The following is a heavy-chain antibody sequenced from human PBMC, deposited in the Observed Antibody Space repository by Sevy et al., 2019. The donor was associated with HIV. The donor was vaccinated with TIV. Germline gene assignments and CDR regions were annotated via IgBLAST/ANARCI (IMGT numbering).Heavy chain of an antibody. J-gene: IGHJ4*02. V-gene: IGHV3-33*01. CDR3: ARDLEFYDYGDYGPAFMPDY. CDR2: TWFDGSNP. Sequence: GGSLRLSCAASEFTFRTYAMHWVRQAPGKGLKWVAVTWFDGSNPYYADSVKGRFTISGDIAKNTLHLKMNSLRAEDTAVYYCARDLEFYDYGDYGPAFMPDYWGQGTLVTVSS. CDR1: EFTFRTYA. D-gene: IGHD4-17*01.